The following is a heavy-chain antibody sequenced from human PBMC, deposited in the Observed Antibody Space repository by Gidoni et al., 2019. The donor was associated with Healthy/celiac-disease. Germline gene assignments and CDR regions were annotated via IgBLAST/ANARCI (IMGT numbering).Heavy chain of an antibody. CDR3: AKTGSSWYGKSRDWYFDL. V-gene: IGHV3-30*18. J-gene: IGHJ2*01. Sequence: QVQLVESGGGVVQPGRSLRLSCAASGFTFSSYGMHWVRQAPGKGLEWVAVISYDGSNKYYADSVKGRFTISRDNSKNTLYLQMNSLRAEDTAVYYCAKTGSSWYGKSRDWYFDLWGRGTLVTVSS. D-gene: IGHD6-13*01. CDR1: GFTFSSYG. CDR2: ISYDGSNK.